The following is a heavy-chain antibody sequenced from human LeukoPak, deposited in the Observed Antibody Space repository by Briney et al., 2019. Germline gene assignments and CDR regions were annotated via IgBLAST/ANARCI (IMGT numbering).Heavy chain of an antibody. D-gene: IGHD5-12*01. Sequence: SETLSLTCNVSGGSISSSSYYWGWIRQPPGKGLEWIGSIYYSGSTYYNPSLKSRVTISVDTSKNQFSLKLSSVTAADTAVYYCARDRGYSGYDFWVYGYYYYYMDVWGKGTTVTVSS. CDR3: ARDRGYSGYDFWVYGYYYYYMDV. CDR2: IYYSGST. V-gene: IGHV4-39*07. J-gene: IGHJ6*03. CDR1: GGSISSSSYY.